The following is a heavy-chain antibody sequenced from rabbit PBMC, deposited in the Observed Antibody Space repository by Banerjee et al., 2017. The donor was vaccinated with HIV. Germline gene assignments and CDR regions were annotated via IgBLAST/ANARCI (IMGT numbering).Heavy chain of an antibody. CDR1: GFSFSSSYY. CDR2: IFAGTFSST. CDR3: AREEGSSYLFNL. J-gene: IGHJ4*01. D-gene: IGHD8-1*01. Sequence: QQLVESGGGLVKPGASLTLTCKASGFSFSSSYYMCWVRQAPGKGLEWIGCIFAGTFSSTYYASWAKGRFTISKTSSTTVTLQMTSLTAADTATYFCAREEGSSYLFNLWGPGTLVTVS. V-gene: IGHV1S40*01.